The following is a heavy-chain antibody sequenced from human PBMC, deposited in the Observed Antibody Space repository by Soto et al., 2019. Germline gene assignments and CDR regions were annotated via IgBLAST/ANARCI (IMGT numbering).Heavy chain of an antibody. D-gene: IGHD2-2*01. V-gene: IGHV6-1*01. Sequence: PSQTLSLTCAISGDSVSTYSAAWNWIRQSPSRGLEWLGRTYYRSKWYNDYAVSVQSRITINADTSKNQFSLQLKSVAPEDTAVYFCAREFCSTTSCSRFDYWGLGTLVTVSS. CDR2: TYYRSKWYN. CDR3: AREFCSTTSCSRFDY. CDR1: GDSVSTYSAA. J-gene: IGHJ4*02.